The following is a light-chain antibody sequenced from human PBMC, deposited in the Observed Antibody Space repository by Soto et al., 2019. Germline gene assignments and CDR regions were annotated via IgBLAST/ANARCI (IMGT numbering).Light chain of an antibody. V-gene: IGKV1-39*01. CDR2: AAS. J-gene: IGKJ1*01. Sequence: DIQMTQSPSSLSASVGDRVTITGRASQSISSYLNWYQQKPGKAPKLLIYAASSLQSGVPSRFSGSGSGTEFTLTISSLQPDDFATYYCQQYKSYSRTFGQGTKVDIK. CDR1: QSISSY. CDR3: QQYKSYSRT.